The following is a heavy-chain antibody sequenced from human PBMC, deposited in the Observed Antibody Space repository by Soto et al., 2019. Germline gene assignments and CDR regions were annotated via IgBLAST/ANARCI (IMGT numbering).Heavy chain of an antibody. V-gene: IGHV1-69*18. J-gene: IGHJ6*02. CDR3: ASDSCRTRGMDV. CDR1: GGTFRSYV. Sequence: QVQAVQSGAEVKKPGSSVKVSCKASGGTFRSYVISWVRQAPGQGLEWMGRIIPIFGTADYAQKFQGRVTITADESPRTDYMELSSLRSEDTAVYYCASDSCRTRGMDVWVQGTTNAVSS. CDR2: IIPIFGTA. D-gene: IGHD3-3*01.